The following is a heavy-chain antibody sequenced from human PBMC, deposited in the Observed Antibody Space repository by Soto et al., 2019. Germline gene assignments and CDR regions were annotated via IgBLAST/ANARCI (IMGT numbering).Heavy chain of an antibody. J-gene: IGHJ4*02. D-gene: IGHD2-21*02. CDR1: DGSFSGYY. CDR2: INHSGST. CDR3: ARQRTKVVTQAYFDH. Sequence: SETLSLTCAVYDGSFSGYYWSWIRQPPGKGLEWIGEINHSGSTNYNPSFKSRVTISIDTSKNQFSLKLSSVTATDTAVYYCARQRTKVVTQAYFDHWGQGALVTVSS. V-gene: IGHV4-34*01.